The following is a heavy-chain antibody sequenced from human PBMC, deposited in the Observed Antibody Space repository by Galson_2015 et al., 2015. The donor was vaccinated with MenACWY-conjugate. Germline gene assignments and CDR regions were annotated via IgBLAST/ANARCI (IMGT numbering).Heavy chain of an antibody. CDR3: ARLGGTTRHYYYYYGMDV. J-gene: IGHJ6*02. Sequence: LSLTCTVSGYSISSGYYWGWIRQPPGKGLEWIGSIYHSGSTYYNPSLKSRVTISVDTSKNQFSLKLSSVTAADMAVYYCARLGGTTRHYYYYYGMDVWGQGTTVTVSS. CDR1: GYSISSGYY. V-gene: IGHV4-38-2*02. CDR2: IYHSGST. D-gene: IGHD1-14*01.